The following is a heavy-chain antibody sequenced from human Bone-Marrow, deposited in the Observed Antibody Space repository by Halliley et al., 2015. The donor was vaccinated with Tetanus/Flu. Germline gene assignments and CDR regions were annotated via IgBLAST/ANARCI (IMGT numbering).Heavy chain of an antibody. D-gene: IGHD1-26*01. Sequence: TLSLTCTVSGCSIPGFFWSWIRRPPGKGLELIGHFYYNVESNYNPSLRGRVSISLDMSKSQFSLKFTSVTAADTAVYFCVRDLGAAATIFYHDELDVWGRGTMVTVSS. CDR2: FYYNVES. V-gene: IGHV4-59*13. CDR1: GCSIPGFF. CDR3: VRDLGAAATIFYHDELDV. J-gene: IGHJ6*02.